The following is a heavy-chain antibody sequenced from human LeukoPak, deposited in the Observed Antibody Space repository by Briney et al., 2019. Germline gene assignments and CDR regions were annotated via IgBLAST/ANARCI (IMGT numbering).Heavy chain of an antibody. CDR1: GFTFDDYG. J-gene: IGHJ3*02. Sequence: GGSLRLSCAASGFTFDDYGMSWVRQAPGKGLEWVSGINWNVGSSGYADSVKGRFTISRDNPKNSLYLQMNSLRAEDTALYYCATEGYCSGGSCRPFTFDIWGQGTMVTVSS. D-gene: IGHD2-15*01. V-gene: IGHV3-20*04. CDR2: INWNVGSS. CDR3: ATEGYCSGGSCRPFTFDI.